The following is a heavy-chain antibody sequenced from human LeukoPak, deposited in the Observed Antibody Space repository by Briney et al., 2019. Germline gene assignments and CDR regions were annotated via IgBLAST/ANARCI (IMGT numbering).Heavy chain of an antibody. Sequence: GGSLRLSCAASGFTFSSYGMHWVRQAPGKGLEWVAVIWYDGSNKYYADSVKGRFTISRDNSKNTLYLQMNSLRAEDTAVYYCATGGNYYDSSGYYRFAFDIWGQGTMVSVSS. CDR2: IWYDGSNK. CDR1: GFTFSSYG. D-gene: IGHD3-22*01. CDR3: ATGGNYYDSSGYYRFAFDI. V-gene: IGHV3-33*01. J-gene: IGHJ3*02.